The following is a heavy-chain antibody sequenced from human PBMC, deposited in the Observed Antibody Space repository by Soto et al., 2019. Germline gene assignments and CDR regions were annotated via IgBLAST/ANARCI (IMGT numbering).Heavy chain of an antibody. D-gene: IGHD3-22*01. CDR2: IGSSGSTI. CDR1: EFTSSDYK. J-gene: IGHJ4*02. V-gene: IGHV3-11*01. Sequence: GSLKLSCAASEFTSSDYKMSWIGQAPGKGREGVSYIGSSGSTIYYADSVKGRFTISRDNAKNSLYLQMNSLRAEDTAVYYCARAAVGYYYDSSGYIWDYWGQGTLVTVSS. CDR3: ARAAVGYYYDSSGYIWDY.